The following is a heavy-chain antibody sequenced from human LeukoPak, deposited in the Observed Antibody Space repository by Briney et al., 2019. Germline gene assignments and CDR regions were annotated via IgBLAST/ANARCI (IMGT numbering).Heavy chain of an antibody. CDR1: GDSIRTTSYY. CDR2: VFYTETT. CDR3: ARQVLLSFDK. D-gene: IGHD3-10*01. Sequence: SETLSLTCSVSGDSIRTTSYYWDWIRQAPGKGLEWIGTVFYTETTYYSPSLKSRITISVDTSKNQFSLKLSSVTAADTAVYYCARQVLLSFDKWGQGAPVTVSS. V-gene: IGHV4-39*01. J-gene: IGHJ4*02.